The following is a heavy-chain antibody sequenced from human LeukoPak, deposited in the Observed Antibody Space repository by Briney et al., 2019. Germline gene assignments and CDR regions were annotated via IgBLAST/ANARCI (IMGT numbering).Heavy chain of an antibody. V-gene: IGHV1-69*01. CDR3: ARDLGSRSGFGELLFWFDP. CDR1: GGTFSSYA. Sequence: GASVKVSCKASGGTFSSYAISWVRQAHGQGLEWMGGIIPIFGTANYAQKFQGRVTITADESTSTAYMELSSLRSEDTAVYYCARDLGSRSGFGELLFWFDPWGQGTLVTVSS. J-gene: IGHJ5*02. CDR2: IIPIFGTA. D-gene: IGHD3-10*01.